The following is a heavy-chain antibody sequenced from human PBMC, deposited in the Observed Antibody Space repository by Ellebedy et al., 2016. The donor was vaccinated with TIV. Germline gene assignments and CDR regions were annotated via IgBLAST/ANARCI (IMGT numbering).Heavy chain of an antibody. CDR1: GFTFSNYG. J-gene: IGHJ4*02. Sequence: GESLKISCAASGFTFSNYGMHWVRQAPGKGLEWVAVISFDGINQYYSDSVKGRFTISRDNSKNTLYLQMNSLRAEDTAVYYCAKCPEITTHERADYWGQGTLVAVSS. V-gene: IGHV3-30*18. CDR2: ISFDGINQ. CDR3: AKCPEITTHERADY. D-gene: IGHD4-11*01.